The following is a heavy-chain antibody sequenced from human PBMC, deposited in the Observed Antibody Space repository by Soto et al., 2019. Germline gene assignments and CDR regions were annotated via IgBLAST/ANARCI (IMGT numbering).Heavy chain of an antibody. Sequence: PGGSLRLSCAASGFTFSDYYMSWIRQAPGKGLEWVSYISSSGSTIYYADSVKGRFTISRDNAKNSLYLQMNSLRAEDTAVYYCAKSSYCSSTSCYRKYDNWGQGTLVTVSS. CDR1: GFTFSDYY. CDR3: AKSSYCSSTSCYRKYDN. J-gene: IGHJ4*02. CDR2: ISSSGSTI. D-gene: IGHD2-2*02. V-gene: IGHV3-11*01.